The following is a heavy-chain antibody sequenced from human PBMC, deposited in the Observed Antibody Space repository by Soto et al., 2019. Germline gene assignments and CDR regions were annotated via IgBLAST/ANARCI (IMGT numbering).Heavy chain of an antibody. CDR3: ARDLRDGPGYSNGYGIDY. J-gene: IGHJ4*02. V-gene: IGHV1-3*01. Sequence: QVQLVQSGAEVKKPGASVKVSCKASGYTFTSYAMHWVRQAPGQRLEWMGWINAGNGNTKYSQKFQGRVTITRDTPGSTAYRELSSRRLENRAVYSCARDLRDGPGYSNGYGIDYGGQGPLVPVSS. D-gene: IGHD5-18*01. CDR2: INAGNGNT. CDR1: GYTFTSYA.